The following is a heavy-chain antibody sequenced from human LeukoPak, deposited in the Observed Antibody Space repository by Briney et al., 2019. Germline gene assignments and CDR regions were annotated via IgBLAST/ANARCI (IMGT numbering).Heavy chain of an antibody. Sequence: SVKVSCKASGGTFSTYTINWVRQAPGQGLEWMGGFIPNFGTANYAQNFLGRVTITADESTSTAYMELSSLRSEDTAVYYCATEYVRTHYFDWWGQGTLVTVSS. CDR2: FIPNFGTA. V-gene: IGHV1-69*13. CDR3: ATEYVRTHYFDW. J-gene: IGHJ4*02. D-gene: IGHD3-16*01. CDR1: GGTFSTYT.